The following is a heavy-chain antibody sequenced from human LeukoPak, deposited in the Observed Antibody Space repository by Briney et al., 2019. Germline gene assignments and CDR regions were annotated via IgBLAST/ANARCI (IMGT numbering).Heavy chain of an antibody. CDR1: GFTFSSYW. CDR3: ARSRNGSFDF. Sequence: GGSLRLSCAASGFTFSSYWMHWVRQAPGKGLVWASRIDSDGSSTSYADSVKGRFTISRDNAKNTLYLQMNSLRTEDTAVYYCARSRNGSFDFWGQGTLVTVSS. V-gene: IGHV3-74*01. CDR2: IDSDGSST. D-gene: IGHD6-25*01. J-gene: IGHJ4*02.